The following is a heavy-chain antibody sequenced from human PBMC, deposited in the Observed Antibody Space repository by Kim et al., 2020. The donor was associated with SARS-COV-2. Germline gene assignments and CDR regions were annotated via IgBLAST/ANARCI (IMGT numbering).Heavy chain of an antibody. J-gene: IGHJ4*02. CDR3: ARTSEYSSDKIDY. CDR1: GFTFSSYA. V-gene: IGHV3-23*01. Sequence: GGSLRLSCAASGFTFSSYAMSWVRQAPGKGLEWVSGISSSGINTYYADFVKGRVTISRDKSKNTLYLQMTSLRAEDTAVYYCARTSEYSSDKIDYWGQGTLVTVSS. CDR2: ISSSGINT. D-gene: IGHD6-19*01.